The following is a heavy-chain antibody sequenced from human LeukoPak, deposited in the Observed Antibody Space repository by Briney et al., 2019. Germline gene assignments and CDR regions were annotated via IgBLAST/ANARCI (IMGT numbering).Heavy chain of an antibody. CDR3: AKDHYYGSGSYVDY. D-gene: IGHD3-10*01. CDR1: GFTFSSYS. Sequence: GGSLRLSCAASGFTFSSYSMSWVRQAPGKGLEWVSSISSSSSYIYYADSVKGRFTISRDNSKNTPSLEMNSLRADDTAVYYCAKDHYYGSGSYVDYWGQGTLVSVSS. J-gene: IGHJ4*02. V-gene: IGHV3-21*04. CDR2: ISSSSSYI.